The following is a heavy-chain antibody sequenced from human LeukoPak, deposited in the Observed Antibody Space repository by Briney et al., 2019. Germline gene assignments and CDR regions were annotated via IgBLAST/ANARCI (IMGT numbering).Heavy chain of an antibody. CDR3: ASAYYDILTGYPYYFDY. J-gene: IGHJ4*02. V-gene: IGHV1-3*01. CDR2: INAGNGNT. Sequence: ASVKVSCKASGYTFTIYAMHLVRQAPGQRLEWMGWINAGNGNTKYSQKFQGRVTITRATSASTAYMELSSMRSEDTAVYYCASAYYDILTGYPYYFDYWDQGTLVTVSS. CDR1: GYTFTIYA. D-gene: IGHD3-9*01.